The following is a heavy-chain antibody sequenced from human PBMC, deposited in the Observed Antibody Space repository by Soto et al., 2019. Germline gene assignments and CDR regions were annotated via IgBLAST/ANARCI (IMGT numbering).Heavy chain of an antibody. D-gene: IGHD1-26*01. CDR2: IKSKTDGGTT. V-gene: IGHV3-15*01. Sequence: EVQLVESGGGLVKPGGSLRLSCAASGFTFSNAWMSWVRQAPGKGLAWVGRIKSKTDGGTTDYAAPVKGRFTISRDDSKNTLYLQMNSLKTEDTAVYYCTTVRGWELPDFDYWGQGTLVTVSS. CDR3: TTVRGWELPDFDY. CDR1: GFTFSNAW. J-gene: IGHJ4*02.